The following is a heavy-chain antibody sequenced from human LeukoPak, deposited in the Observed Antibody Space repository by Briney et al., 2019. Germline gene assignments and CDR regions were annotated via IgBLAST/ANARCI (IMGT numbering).Heavy chain of an antibody. J-gene: IGHJ4*02. Sequence: GGSLRLSCAASGFTFTNHAMAWVRLAPGKGLEWVSTFSDSGASTYYADSVRGRFTISRDNSRNTMYLQMDSLRADDTGVYFCARTPNRDGYSHIDFWGQGALVTVSS. V-gene: IGHV3-23*01. D-gene: IGHD5-24*01. CDR3: ARTPNRDGYSHIDF. CDR1: GFTFTNHA. CDR2: FSDSGAST.